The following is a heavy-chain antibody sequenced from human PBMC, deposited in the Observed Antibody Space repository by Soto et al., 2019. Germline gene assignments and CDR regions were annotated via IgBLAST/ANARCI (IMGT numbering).Heavy chain of an antibody. Sequence: QVQLQQWGAGLLKPSETLSLTCAVYGGSFSGYYWSWIRQPPGKGLEWIGEINHSGSTNYNPSLKSRVTISVDTYKNQFSLKLSSVSAADTAVYYCARVGFNWNDDYYGMDVWGQGTTVTVSS. CDR1: GGSFSGYY. J-gene: IGHJ6*02. CDR2: INHSGST. CDR3: ARVGFNWNDDYYGMDV. D-gene: IGHD1-20*01. V-gene: IGHV4-34*01.